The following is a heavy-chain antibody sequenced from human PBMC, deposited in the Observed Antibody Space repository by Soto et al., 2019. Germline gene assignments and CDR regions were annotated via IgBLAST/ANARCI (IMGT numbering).Heavy chain of an antibody. V-gene: IGHV4-31*03. J-gene: IGHJ4*02. CDR1: GGSISSGGYY. CDR3: AREPSI. CDR2: ISYSGST. Sequence: QVQLQESGPGLVKPSQTLSRTCTVSGGSISSGGYYWSSIRQHPGKGMGWIGFISYSGSTYYSPSLKSRVTISVDTSKNQFSLKLSSVTAADKVVSYCAREPSIWGQGTLVTVSS.